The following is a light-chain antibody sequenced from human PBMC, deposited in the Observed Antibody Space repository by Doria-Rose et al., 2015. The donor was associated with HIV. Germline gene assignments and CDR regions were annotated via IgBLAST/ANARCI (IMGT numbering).Light chain of an antibody. CDR1: QSLLHTIGYNY. J-gene: IGKJ2*01. CDR2: LGS. CDR3: MQALQTPYT. V-gene: IGKV2-28*01. Sequence: EIVMTQSPLSLPVTPGQPASISCRSSQSLLHTIGYNYLDWYLQKPGQSPQLLIYLGSNRASGVPDRFRGSGSGTDFTLKISREEAEDVGVYYCMQALQTPYTFGQGTKLEIK.